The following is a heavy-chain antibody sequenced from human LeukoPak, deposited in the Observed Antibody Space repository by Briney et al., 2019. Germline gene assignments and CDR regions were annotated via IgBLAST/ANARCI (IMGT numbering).Heavy chain of an antibody. CDR3: ARGRPKSVGLLWFGELFH. CDR1: GYTFTSYY. V-gene: IGHV1-46*01. J-gene: IGHJ4*02. CDR2: INPSGGST. D-gene: IGHD3-10*01. Sequence: ASVKVSCKASGYTFTSYYMHWVRQAPGQGLEWMGIINPSGGSTSYAQKFQGRVTMTRDTSTSTVYMELSSLRSEDTAVYYCARGRPKSVGLLWFGELFHWGQGTLVTVSS.